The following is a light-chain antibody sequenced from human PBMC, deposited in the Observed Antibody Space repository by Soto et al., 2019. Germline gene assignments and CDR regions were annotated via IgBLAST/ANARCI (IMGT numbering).Light chain of an antibody. CDR1: SGHSSYA. V-gene: IGLV4-69*01. CDR3: QTWGSGINWV. CDR2: LNSDGSH. J-gene: IGLJ3*02. Sequence: QLVPTQSPSASASLGASVKLTCTLSSGHSSYAIAWHQQQPEKGPRYLMKLNSDGSHTKGDGIPDRFSGSSSGAERFLTISSLQSEDEADYYCQTWGSGINWVFGGGTKLTVL.